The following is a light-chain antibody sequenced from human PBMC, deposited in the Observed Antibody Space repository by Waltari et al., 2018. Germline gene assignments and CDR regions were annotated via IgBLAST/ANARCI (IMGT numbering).Light chain of an antibody. CDR2: DTS. Sequence: EIVLTQSPVTLSLAAGERATLSCRASESVSNYLAWYQQKPGQSPTLLIYDTSKRATGIPGRFSGSGYGTDCTLTINNLEAEDFALYYCQQGVILPLTFGGGTKLEIK. V-gene: IGKV3-11*01. CDR1: ESVSNY. J-gene: IGKJ4*01. CDR3: QQGVILPLT.